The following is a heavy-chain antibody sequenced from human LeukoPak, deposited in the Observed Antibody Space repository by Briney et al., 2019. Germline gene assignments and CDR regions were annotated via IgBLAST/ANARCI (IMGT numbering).Heavy chain of an antibody. J-gene: IGHJ5*02. V-gene: IGHV1-69*04. CDR1: GGTFSSYA. Sequence: SVKVSCKASGGTFSSYAISWVRQAPGQGLEWMGRIIPILGIANYAQKFQGRVTITADKSTSTAYMELSSLRSEDTAVYYCARCQTGTTINWFDPWGQGTLVTVSS. CDR2: IIPILGIA. CDR3: ARCQTGTTINWFDP. D-gene: IGHD1-1*01.